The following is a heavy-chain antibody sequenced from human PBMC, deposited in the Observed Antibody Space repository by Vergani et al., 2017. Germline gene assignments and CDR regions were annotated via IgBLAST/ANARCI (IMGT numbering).Heavy chain of an antibody. J-gene: IGHJ6*02. Sequence: EVQLLESGGGLVQPGGSLRLSCAASGFTFSSYAMSWVRQAPGKGLEWVSAISGSGGSTYYADSVKGRFTISRDNSKNSLYLQMNSLRDEDTAVYYCARRELAGDWVFNYYYYGMDVWGQGTTVTVSS. V-gene: IGHV3-23*01. D-gene: IGHD1-1*01. CDR2: ISGSGGST. CDR3: ARRELAGDWVFNYYYYGMDV. CDR1: GFTFSSYA.